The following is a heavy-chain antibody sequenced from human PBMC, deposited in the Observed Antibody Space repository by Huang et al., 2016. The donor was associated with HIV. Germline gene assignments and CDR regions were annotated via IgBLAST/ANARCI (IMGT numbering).Heavy chain of an antibody. Sequence: QAQLMQSGPEVKKPGASVKVSCKTSGYSFTDYGITWVRQAPGQGPEWVGWISACNGDTERAQRLQGRVTLTTDTSTSMAYMELRSLRFDDTAVYFCARDPKYHRIGYYRQRRGIDVWGQGTMVSVSS. CDR3: ARDPKYHRIGYYRQRRGIDV. V-gene: IGHV1-18*01. CDR1: GYSFTDYG. J-gene: IGHJ3*01. D-gene: IGHD3-22*01. CDR2: ISACNGDT.